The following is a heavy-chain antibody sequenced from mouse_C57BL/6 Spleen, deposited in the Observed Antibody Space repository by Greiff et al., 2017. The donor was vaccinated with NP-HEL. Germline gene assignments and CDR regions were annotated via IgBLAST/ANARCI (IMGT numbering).Heavy chain of an antibody. CDR1: GFTFSDYG. Sequence: EVQLQQSGGGLVKPGGSLKLSCAASGFTFSDYGMHWVRQAPEKGLEWVAYISSGSSTIYYADTVKGRFTISRDNAKNTLFLQMTSLRSEDTAIYYCAREAMDYWGQGTSVTVSS. CDR2: ISSGSSTI. V-gene: IGHV5-17*01. J-gene: IGHJ4*01. CDR3: AREAMDY.